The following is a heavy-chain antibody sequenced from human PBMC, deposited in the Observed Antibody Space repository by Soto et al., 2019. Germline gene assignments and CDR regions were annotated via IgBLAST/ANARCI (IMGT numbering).Heavy chain of an antibody. CDR3: ARAPMVRVPVPDY. D-gene: IGHD3-10*01. CDR1: GFTVSNNY. V-gene: IGHV3-66*01. CDR2: IYSSGET. J-gene: IGHJ4*01. Sequence: EVQLVESGGGLVQPGGSLRLSCAASGFTVSNNYMSWVRQAPGKGLEWVSVIYSSGETYYADSVKGRFTISRDNFKNTVSLQMNSLRAEDTAVYYCARAPMVRVPVPDYWGHGTLVTVSS.